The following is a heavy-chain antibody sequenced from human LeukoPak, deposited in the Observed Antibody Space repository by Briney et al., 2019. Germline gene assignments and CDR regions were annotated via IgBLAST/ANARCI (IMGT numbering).Heavy chain of an antibody. J-gene: IGHJ4*02. D-gene: IGHD6-19*01. V-gene: IGHV4-59*01. CDR1: GGSISSYY. Sequence: SETLSLTCTVSGGSISSYYWSWIRQPPGKGLEWIGYIYYSGSTNYNPSLKSRVTISVDTSKNQFSLKLSSVTAADTAVYYCAREGRSGWLDYWGQGTLVTVSS. CDR3: AREGRSGWLDY. CDR2: IYYSGST.